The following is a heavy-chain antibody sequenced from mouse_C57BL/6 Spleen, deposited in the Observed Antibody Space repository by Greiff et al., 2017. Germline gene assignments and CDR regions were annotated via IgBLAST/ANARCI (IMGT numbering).Heavy chain of an antibody. V-gene: IGHV1-4*01. D-gene: IGHD1-1*01. CDR3: ASGFTTVVATSFDV. Sequence: VQLQQSGAELARPGASVKMSCKASGYTFTSYTMHWVKQRPGQGLEWIGYINPSSGYTKYNQKFKDKATLTADKSSSTAYMQLSSLTSEDSAVYYCASGFTTVVATSFDVWGTGTTVTVSS. J-gene: IGHJ1*03. CDR2: INPSSGYT. CDR1: GYTFTSYT.